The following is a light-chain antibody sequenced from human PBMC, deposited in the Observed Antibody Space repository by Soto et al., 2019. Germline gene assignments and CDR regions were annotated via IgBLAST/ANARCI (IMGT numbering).Light chain of an antibody. V-gene: IGKV1-8*01. Sequence: AIRMTQSPSSFSASTGDRVTITCRASQGISSYLAWYQQKPGKAPKLLIYAASTLQSGVPSRFSGSGSGTDFTLTISCLQSADFATYYCHQYYSLWTFGQGTKLEIK. CDR3: HQYYSLWT. CDR2: AAS. CDR1: QGISSY. J-gene: IGKJ1*01.